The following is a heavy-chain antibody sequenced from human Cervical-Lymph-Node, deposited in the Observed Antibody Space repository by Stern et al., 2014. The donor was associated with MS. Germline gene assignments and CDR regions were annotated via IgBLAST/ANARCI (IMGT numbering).Heavy chain of an antibody. CDR1: GFTFSSYG. Sequence: DQLVESGGGVVQPGRSLRLSCAASGFTFSSYGMHWVRQAPGTGLEWVAVIWYDRSNKYYAGTVPGRFTISRDNSKNTLYLQMNSLRAEDTAVYYCARVNGDIVVVPAAIDYYYGMDVWGQGTTVTVSS. J-gene: IGHJ6*02. D-gene: IGHD2-2*01. V-gene: IGHV3-33*01. CDR3: ARVNGDIVVVPAAIDYYYGMDV. CDR2: IWYDRSNK.